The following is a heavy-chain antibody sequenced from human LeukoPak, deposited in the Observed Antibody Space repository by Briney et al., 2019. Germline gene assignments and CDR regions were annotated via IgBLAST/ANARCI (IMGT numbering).Heavy chain of an antibody. CDR1: GFTFSSYS. CDR2: ISSRTTYM. J-gene: IGHJ3*02. V-gene: IGHV3-21*01. Sequence: GGSLRLSCAASGFTFSSYSMNWVRQAPGKGLEWVSSISSRTTYMSYADSVKGRFTISRDNAKNSLYLQMNSLRAEDTAVYYCARGSRFGVVERDAFDIWGQGTMVTVSS. CDR3: ARGSRFGVVERDAFDI. D-gene: IGHD3-3*01.